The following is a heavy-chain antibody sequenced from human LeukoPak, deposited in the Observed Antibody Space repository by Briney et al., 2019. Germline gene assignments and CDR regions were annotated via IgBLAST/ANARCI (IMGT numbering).Heavy chain of an antibody. CDR1: GFTFSSHS. V-gene: IGHV3-21*01. Sequence: PGGSLRLSCAASGFTFSSHSMNWVRQAPGKGLEWVSSISSSSSYIYYADSVKGRLTISRDNAKNSLYLQMNSLRAEDTAVYYCARDYWDYYDSSGYYPNYYYYYGMDVWGQGTTVTVSS. CDR3: ARDYWDYYDSSGYYPNYYYYYGMDV. D-gene: IGHD3-22*01. J-gene: IGHJ6*02. CDR2: ISSSSSYI.